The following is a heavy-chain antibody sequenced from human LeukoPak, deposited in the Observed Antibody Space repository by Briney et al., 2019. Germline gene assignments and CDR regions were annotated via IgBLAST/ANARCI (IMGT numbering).Heavy chain of an antibody. CDR1: GGTFSSYA. Sequence: ASVKVSCKASGGTFSSYAISWVRQAPGQGLEWMGRIIPIFGTANYAQKFQGRVTITTDESTSTAYMELSSLRSEDTAVYYCARDNYPIFGVVITLSYWGQGTLVTVPS. J-gene: IGHJ4*02. D-gene: IGHD3-3*01. V-gene: IGHV1-69*05. CDR3: ARDNYPIFGVVITLSY. CDR2: IIPIFGTA.